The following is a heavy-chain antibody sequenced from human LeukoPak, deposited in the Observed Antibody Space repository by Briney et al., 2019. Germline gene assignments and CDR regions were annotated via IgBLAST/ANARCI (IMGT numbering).Heavy chain of an antibody. D-gene: IGHD3-16*01. V-gene: IGHV4-4*07. Sequence: SETLSLTCTVSGDSLSSSYWSWVRQPAGKGLEWIGRIYTSGYTNYNPSLKGRVTMSVDTSKNQFSLKLTSVTDADAAVYYCARGPPYYVRRNWFDPWGQGTLVTVSS. CDR3: ARGPPYYVRRNWFDP. CDR1: GDSLSSSY. CDR2: IYTSGYT. J-gene: IGHJ5*02.